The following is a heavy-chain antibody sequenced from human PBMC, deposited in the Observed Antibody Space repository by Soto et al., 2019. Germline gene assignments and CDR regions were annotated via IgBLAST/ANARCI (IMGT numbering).Heavy chain of an antibody. Sequence: QLQLQESGSGLVKPSQTLSLTCAVSGGSISSGGYSWSWIRQPPGKGLEWIGYIYHSRSTYYNPSLTCRVNTTVDRANIQYSLKLSSVTAPDTAVYYWAGSGYSHNSGMDVWGQGTTVTVSS. CDR1: GGSISSGGYS. CDR3: AGSGYSHNSGMDV. V-gene: IGHV4-30-2*01. J-gene: IGHJ6*02. D-gene: IGHD3-22*01. CDR2: IYHSRST.